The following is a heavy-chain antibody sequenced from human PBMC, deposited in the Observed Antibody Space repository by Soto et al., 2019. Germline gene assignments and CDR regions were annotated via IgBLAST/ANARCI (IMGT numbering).Heavy chain of an antibody. Sequence: PGESLKISCKGSGYSFTSYWIGWVRQMPGKGLELMGIIYPGDSDTRYSPSFQGRFTISRDNSKNTLYLQMNSLRAEDTAVYYCARGDVDAAMGAGGYGMDVWGQGTTVTVSS. J-gene: IGHJ6*02. D-gene: IGHD5-18*01. CDR1: GYSFTSYW. CDR2: IYPGDSDT. CDR3: ARGDVDAAMGAGGYGMDV. V-gene: IGHV5-51*01.